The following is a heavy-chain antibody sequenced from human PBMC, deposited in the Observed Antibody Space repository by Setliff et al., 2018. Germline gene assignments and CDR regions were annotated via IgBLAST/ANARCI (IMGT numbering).Heavy chain of an antibody. D-gene: IGHD2-21*02. J-gene: IGHJ6*02. Sequence: GGSLRLSCAASRFTFSNYWMSWVRQAPGKGLEWVANIKEDGSEKYYVDSVKGRFTISRDNAKNSLYLQMNSLRAEDTAVYYCARELAVVTARIYYYGMDVWGQGTTVTVSS. CDR3: ARELAVVTARIYYYGMDV. V-gene: IGHV3-7*03. CDR2: IKEDGSEK. CDR1: RFTFSNYW.